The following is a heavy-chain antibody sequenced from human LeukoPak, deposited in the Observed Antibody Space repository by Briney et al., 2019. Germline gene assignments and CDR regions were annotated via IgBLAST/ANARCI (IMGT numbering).Heavy chain of an antibody. J-gene: IGHJ4*02. D-gene: IGHD5-12*01. V-gene: IGHV4-61*01. CDR1: GYSISSSYY. CDR2: VFYNGST. Sequence: SETLSLTCTVSGYSISSSYYWSWIRQPPGKGLEWVGHVFYNGSTNYNPSLKSRVTISRDTSSIRFSLRLSSVTAADTATYYCASERGSSGYTFDYWGQGIMVTVSS. CDR3: ASERGSSGYTFDY.